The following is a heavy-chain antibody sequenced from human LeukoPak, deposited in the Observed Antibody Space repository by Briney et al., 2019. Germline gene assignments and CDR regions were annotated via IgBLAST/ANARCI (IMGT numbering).Heavy chain of an antibody. V-gene: IGHV1-69*05. CDR3: ASGPASIVGATTI. J-gene: IGHJ3*02. D-gene: IGHD1-26*01. CDR2: IIPIFGTA. Sequence: SVKVSCKASGGTFSSYAISWVRQAPGQGLEWMGGIIPIFGTANYAQKFQGRVTITTDESTSTAYMELSSLRSEDTAVYYCASGPASIVGATTIWGQGTMVTVSS. CDR1: GGTFSSYA.